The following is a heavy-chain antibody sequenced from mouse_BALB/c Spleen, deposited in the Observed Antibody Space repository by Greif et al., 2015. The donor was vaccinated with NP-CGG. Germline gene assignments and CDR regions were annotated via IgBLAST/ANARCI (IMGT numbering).Heavy chain of an antibody. V-gene: IGHV2-6-4*01. J-gene: IGHJ4*01. CDR3: ARNPSRYAMDY. D-gene: IGHD2-10*02. CDR1: GFSLSRYS. Sequence: VQLQQSGPGLVAPSRSLSITCTVSGFSLSRYSVHWVRQPPGKGLEWLGVIWGGGSTDYNSALKSRLSISKDNSKSQVFLKMNSLQTDDTAMYYCARNPSRYAMDYWGQGTSVTVSS. CDR2: IWGGGST.